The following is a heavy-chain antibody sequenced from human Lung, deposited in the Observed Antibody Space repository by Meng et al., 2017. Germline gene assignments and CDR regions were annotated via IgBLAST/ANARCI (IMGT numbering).Heavy chain of an antibody. V-gene: IGHV4-34*01. CDR3: ARGPTTMAHDFDY. Sequence: SETLSLTCVVSGVSFSDYYWSWIRQPPGKGLEWIGEINHSGSTNYNPSLESRATISVDTSQNNLSLTLSSVTAADSAVYYCARGPTTMAHDFDYWGQGTLVTVSS. J-gene: IGHJ4*02. CDR1: GVSFSDYY. D-gene: IGHD4-11*01. CDR2: INHSGST.